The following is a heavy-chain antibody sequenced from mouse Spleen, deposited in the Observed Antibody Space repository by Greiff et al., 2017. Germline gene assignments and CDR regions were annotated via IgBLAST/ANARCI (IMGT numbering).Heavy chain of an antibody. Sequence: QVQLQQSGAELARPGASVKMSCKASGYTFTSYTMHWVKQRPGQGLEWIGYINPSSGYTKYNQKFKDKATLTADKSSSTAYMQLSSLTSEDSAVYYWATSYGYDEDGDYWGQGTTLTVSS. J-gene: IGHJ2*01. CDR3: ATSYGYDEDGDY. CDR1: GYTFTSYT. D-gene: IGHD2-9*01. V-gene: IGHV1-4*01. CDR2: INPSSGYT.